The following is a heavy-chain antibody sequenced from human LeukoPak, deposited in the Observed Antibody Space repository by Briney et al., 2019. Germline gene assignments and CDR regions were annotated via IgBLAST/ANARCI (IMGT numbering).Heavy chain of an antibody. J-gene: IGHJ4*02. CDR3: ARVSTTIGYFDY. D-gene: IGHD4-11*01. Sequence: GGSLRLSCAASGFTVSSNYMSWVRQAPGKGLEWVSVIYSGGSTYYADSVKGRFTISRDSSENTLYLQMNSLGPEDMAVYYCARVSTTIGYFDYWGRGTLVTVSA. CDR2: IYSGGST. V-gene: IGHV3-66*02. CDR1: GFTVSSNY.